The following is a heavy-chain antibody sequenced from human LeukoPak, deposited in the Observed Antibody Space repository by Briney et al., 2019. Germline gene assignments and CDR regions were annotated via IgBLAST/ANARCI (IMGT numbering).Heavy chain of an antibody. CDR2: ISGSGGST. V-gene: IGHV3-23*01. CDR1: GFTFSSYA. Sequence: GGSLRLSCAASGFTFSSYAMSWVRQAPGKGLEWVSAISGSGGSTYYADSVKGRFTISRDNSKNTLYLQMNSLRAEDTAVYYCANSDGSGYYRDGWGQGTLVTVSS. CDR3: ANSDGSGYYRDG. D-gene: IGHD3-22*01. J-gene: IGHJ4*02.